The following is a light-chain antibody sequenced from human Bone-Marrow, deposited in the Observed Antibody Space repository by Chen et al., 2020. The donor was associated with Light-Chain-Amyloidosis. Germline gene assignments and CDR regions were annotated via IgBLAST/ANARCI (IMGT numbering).Light chain of an antibody. Sequence: SALTQPPSVAGAPGQSFTISCTGATSSVGNFVSWYPHPAGKVRKHIIYDGNVRPSGVSTRFSGSTSGNTASLTIAGLQAEDEADDSCCTGTTTLLLFGGGTKLTVL. CDR3: CTGTTTLLL. V-gene: IGLV2-14*02. CDR2: DGN. CDR1: TSSVGNF. J-gene: IGLJ2*01.